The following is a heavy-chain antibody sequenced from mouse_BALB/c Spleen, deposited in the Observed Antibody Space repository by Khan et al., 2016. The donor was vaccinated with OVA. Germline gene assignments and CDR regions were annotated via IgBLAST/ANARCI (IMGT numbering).Heavy chain of an antibody. CDR1: GYTFTNYG. J-gene: IGHJ1*01. D-gene: IGHD1-1*01. CDR3: TISNSYSYFDV. Sequence: QIKLVQPGPELKKHGETVKISCKVFGYTFTNYGMNWVKQAPGKGLKWMGWINTYTGELKYADDFKGRSALYLETSASPAYLQIKNLTCEDTATYFCTISNSYSYFDVWCAMPTVTVSS. CDR2: INTYTGEL. V-gene: IGHV9-3-1*01.